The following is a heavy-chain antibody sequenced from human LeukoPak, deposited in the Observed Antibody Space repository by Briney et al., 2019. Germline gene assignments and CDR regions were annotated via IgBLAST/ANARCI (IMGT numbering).Heavy chain of an antibody. CDR2: VDSSGST. CDR3: ARLGRFGALLPYYYYMDV. CDR1: GGSISSGSHY. J-gene: IGHJ6*03. V-gene: IGHV4-61*02. D-gene: IGHD3-10*01. Sequence: TLSLTCTVSGGSISSGSHYWTWIRQPAGKGLEYIGRVDSSGSTDSNPSLRSRLTMSVDTSKNQLSLKLTSVTAADTAVYYCARLGRFGALLPYYYYMDVWGKGTTVTVSS.